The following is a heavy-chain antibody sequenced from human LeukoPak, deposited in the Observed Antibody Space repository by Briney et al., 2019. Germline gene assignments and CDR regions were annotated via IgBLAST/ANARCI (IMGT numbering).Heavy chain of an antibody. J-gene: IGHJ4*02. D-gene: IGHD2-8*01. V-gene: IGHV4-59*01. CDR1: GGPIGNYY. CDR2: IYYSGST. Sequence: SETLSLTCSVSGGPIGNYYWSWIRQPPGKGLEWIGYIYYSGSTNYNPSLKSRVTMSVDTSKNQFSLKLSSVTAADTAVYYCARTSFCTNGICYTRYYFDYWGQGTLVTVSS. CDR3: ARTSFCTNGICYTRYYFDY.